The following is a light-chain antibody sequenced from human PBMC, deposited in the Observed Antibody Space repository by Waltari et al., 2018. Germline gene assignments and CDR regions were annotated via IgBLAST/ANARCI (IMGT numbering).Light chain of an antibody. CDR1: QSISKW. CDR3: QQYNSYSLLS. J-gene: IGKJ4*01. Sequence: DIQMTQSPSTLSASVGDRVIFSCRASQSISKWLAWYQEKPGKSPKLLIYKASTVESGVPSRFSGSGSGTEFTLTISSLQPEDFATYYCQQYNSYSLLSFGGGTKVEIK. CDR2: KAS. V-gene: IGKV1-5*03.